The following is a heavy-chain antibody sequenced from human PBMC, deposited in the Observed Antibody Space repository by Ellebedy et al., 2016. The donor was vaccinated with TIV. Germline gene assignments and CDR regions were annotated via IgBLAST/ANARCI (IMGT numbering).Heavy chain of an antibody. CDR2: INPSGGST. CDR3: ARDPDSSGSSYGFDY. Sequence: AASVKVSCKASGYTFSNYFVHWVRQAPGQGLEWMGIINPSGGSTTYAQKLQGRLTMTRDTSTSTVYMELSSLRSEDTAVYYCARDPDSSGSSYGFDYWGQGTLVTVSS. V-gene: IGHV1-46*04. D-gene: IGHD3-22*01. CDR1: GYTFSNYF. J-gene: IGHJ4*02.